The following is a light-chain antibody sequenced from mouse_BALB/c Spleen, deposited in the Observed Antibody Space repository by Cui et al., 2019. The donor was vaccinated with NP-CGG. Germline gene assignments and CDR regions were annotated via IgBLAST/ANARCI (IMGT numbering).Light chain of an antibody. CDR1: TGAVTTSNY. J-gene: IGLJ1*01. V-gene: IGLV1*01. CDR2: GTN. CDR3: ALWYSNHWV. Sequence: QANVTHASAPTTSPGETVTLTCRSSTGAVTTSNYANWVQEKPDHLFTGLIGGTNNRAPGVPARFSGSLIGDKAALTITGAQTEDEAIYFCALWYSNHWVFGGGTKLTVL.